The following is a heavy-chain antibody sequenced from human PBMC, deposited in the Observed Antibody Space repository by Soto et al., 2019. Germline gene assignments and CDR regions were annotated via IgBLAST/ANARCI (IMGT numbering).Heavy chain of an antibody. CDR3: ARPPYPGCINAVCYPLDY. V-gene: IGHV1-46*01. J-gene: IGHJ4*02. CDR1: GYTFTSYY. CDR2: INPSGGST. Sequence: QVQLVQSGAEVKKPGASVKISCKASGYTFTSYYMHWVRQAPGQGLEWMGIINPSGGSTNYAQKLPGSAAMTRNTSTSTVYMELNSLRSEDTAVYYCARPPYPGCINAVCYPLDYWGQGTLVTVSS. D-gene: IGHD2-8*01.